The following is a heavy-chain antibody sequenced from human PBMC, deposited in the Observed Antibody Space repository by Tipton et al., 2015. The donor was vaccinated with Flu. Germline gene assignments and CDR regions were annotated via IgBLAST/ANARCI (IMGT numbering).Heavy chain of an antibody. D-gene: IGHD3-10*01. CDR1: GGSMSSYY. CDR2: IHTSGSA. J-gene: IGHJ4*02. V-gene: IGHV4-4*07. Sequence: TLSLTCTVSGGSMSSYYWSWIRQPAGKGLEWIGRIHTSGSAIHNPSLKSRVTMSVDTSKNQFSLKLSSVTAADTAVYYCARASGSGTYVIFDYWGQGTLVTVSS. CDR3: ARASGSGTYVIFDY.